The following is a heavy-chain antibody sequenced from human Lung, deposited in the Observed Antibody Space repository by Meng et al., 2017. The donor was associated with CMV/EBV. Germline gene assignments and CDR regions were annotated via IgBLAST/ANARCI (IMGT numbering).Heavy chain of an antibody. CDR1: GFTFSNAW. J-gene: IGHJ3*02. V-gene: IGHV3-15*01. Sequence: SCEASGFTFSNAWMSWVRQAPGKGLEWVGRIKSKTDGGTTDYAAPVKGRFTISRDDSKNTLYLQMNSLKTEDTAVYYCATGSYSSDDAFDIWGQGTMVTVSS. CDR2: IKSKTDGGTT. D-gene: IGHD6-25*01. CDR3: ATGSYSSDDAFDI.